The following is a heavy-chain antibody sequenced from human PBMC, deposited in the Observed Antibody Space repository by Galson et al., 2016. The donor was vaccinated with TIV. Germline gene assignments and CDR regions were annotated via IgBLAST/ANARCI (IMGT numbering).Heavy chain of an antibody. D-gene: IGHD2-2*01. CDR3: ARMRFDIVGAPAATPTGYFDP. V-gene: IGHV3-7*01. CDR1: RFSFNAYW. Sequence: RLSCAASRFSFNAYWMSWLRQAPGKWLEWVASINQGGSEKDYVDSVKGRFTISGDNAQTSLYLQMDSLRDEDTAVYYCARMRFDIVGAPAATPTGYFDPWGQGTLVTVSS. J-gene: IGHJ5*02. CDR2: INQGGSEK.